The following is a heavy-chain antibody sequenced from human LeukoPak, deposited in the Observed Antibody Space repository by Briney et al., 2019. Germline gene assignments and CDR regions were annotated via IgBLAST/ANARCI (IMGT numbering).Heavy chain of an antibody. V-gene: IGHV4-4*02. D-gene: IGHD6-6*01. CDR2: IYHSGST. J-gene: IGHJ4*02. CDR1: GGSISSSNW. CDR3: ARDGIVAPFDY. Sequence: SGTLSLTCAVSGGSISSSNWWSWIRQPPGKGLEWIGEIYHSGSTNYNPSLKSRVTISVDTSKNQFSLRLNSVTAADTAVYYCARDGIVAPFDYWGQGTLVTVSS.